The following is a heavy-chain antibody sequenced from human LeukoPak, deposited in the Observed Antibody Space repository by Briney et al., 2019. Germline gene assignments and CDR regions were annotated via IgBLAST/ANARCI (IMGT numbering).Heavy chain of an antibody. CDR2: IDPNSGGT. D-gene: IGHD2-15*01. Sequence: GASVKVSCKASGYTFTGYNMHWMRQAPGQGLEWMGWIDPNSGGTNYAQKFQGRVTMTRDTSISTAYMELSSLRSDDTAVYYCARGRMGGGNDYWGQGTLVTVSS. CDR1: GYTFTGYN. V-gene: IGHV1-2*02. J-gene: IGHJ4*02. CDR3: ARGRMGGGNDY.